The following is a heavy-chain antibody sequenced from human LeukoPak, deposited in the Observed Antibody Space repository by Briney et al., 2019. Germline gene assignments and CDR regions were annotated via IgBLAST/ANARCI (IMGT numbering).Heavy chain of an antibody. CDR1: GFTFSDYY. J-gene: IGHJ4*02. CDR2: ISSSGSTI. D-gene: IGHD3-22*01. V-gene: IGHV3-11*01. Sequence: GGSLRLSCAASGFTFSDYYMSWIRQAPGKGLEWVSYISSSGSTIYYADSVKGRFTISRDNAKNSLYLQMNSLGAEDTAVYYCARDLRRYYDSSGYYYAYWGQGTLVTVSS. CDR3: ARDLRRYYDSSGYYYAY.